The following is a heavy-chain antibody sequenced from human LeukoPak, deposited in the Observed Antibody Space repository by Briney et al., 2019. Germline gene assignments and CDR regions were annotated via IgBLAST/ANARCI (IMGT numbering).Heavy chain of an antibody. CDR1: GYSFTSYW. D-gene: IGHD2-2*02. Sequence: GESLKISCKGSGYSFTSYWIVWVRQMPGKGLEWMGIIYPGDSDTRYSPSFQGQVTISADKSISTAYLQWSSLKASDAAMYYCARPATSCSSTSCYIAYWGQGTLVTVSS. J-gene: IGHJ4*02. V-gene: IGHV5-51*01. CDR3: ARPATSCSSTSCYIAY. CDR2: IYPGDSDT.